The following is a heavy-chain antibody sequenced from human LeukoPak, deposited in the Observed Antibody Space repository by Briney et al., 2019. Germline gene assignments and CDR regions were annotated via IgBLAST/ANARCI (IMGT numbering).Heavy chain of an antibody. CDR3: ARAGWGCSSTSCYKVDWFDP. CDR2: INPNSGGT. Sequence: ASVKVSCKASGYTFTVYYMHWVRQAPGQGLEWMGWINPNSGGTNYAQKFQGRVTMTRDTSISTAYMELSRLRSDDTAVYYFARAGWGCSSTSCYKVDWFDPWGQGTLVTVSS. D-gene: IGHD2-2*02. CDR1: GYTFTVYY. J-gene: IGHJ5*02. V-gene: IGHV1-2*02.